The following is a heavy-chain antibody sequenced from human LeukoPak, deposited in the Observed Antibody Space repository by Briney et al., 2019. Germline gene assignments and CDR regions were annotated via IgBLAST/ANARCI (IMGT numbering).Heavy chain of an antibody. CDR1: GGSFSGYY. V-gene: IGHV4-34*01. Sequence: SETLSLTCAVYGGSFSGYYWSWIRQPPGKGLEWIGEINHSGSTNYNPSLKSRVTISVGTSKNQFSLKLSSVTAADTAVYYCARGYKPGIAAAGTIPSADYYYYGMDVWGQGTTVTVSS. CDR2: INHSGST. D-gene: IGHD6-13*01. CDR3: ARGYKPGIAAAGTIPSADYYYYGMDV. J-gene: IGHJ6*02.